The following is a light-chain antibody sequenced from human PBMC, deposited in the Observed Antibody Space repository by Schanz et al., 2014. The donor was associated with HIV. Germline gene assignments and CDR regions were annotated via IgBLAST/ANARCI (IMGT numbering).Light chain of an antibody. V-gene: IGKV1-5*03. CDR2: QAS. J-gene: IGKJ2*01. Sequence: DIHMTQSPSTLSASVGDRVTITCRASQSIRSWLAWYQQKPGRAPNLLIYQASTLETGVPSRFSASGSGTEVTLTISNLQPDDFATYHCQQYDRRSFTFGQGTKLEI. CDR3: QQYDRRSFT. CDR1: QSIRSW.